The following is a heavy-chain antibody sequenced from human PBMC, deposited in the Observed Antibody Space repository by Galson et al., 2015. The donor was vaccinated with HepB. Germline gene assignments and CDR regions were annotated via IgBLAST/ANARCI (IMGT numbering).Heavy chain of an antibody. CDR2: ISAYNGNT. J-gene: IGHJ6*03. V-gene: IGHV1-18*01. Sequence: SVKVSCKASGHTFTSYGISWVRQAPGQGLEWMGWISAYNGNTNYAQKLQGRVTMTTDTSTSTAYMELRSLRSDDTAVYYCARWPGIRYPNYYYMDVWGKGTTVTVSS. CDR1: GHTFTSYG. D-gene: IGHD3-16*02. CDR3: ARWPGIRYPNYYYMDV.